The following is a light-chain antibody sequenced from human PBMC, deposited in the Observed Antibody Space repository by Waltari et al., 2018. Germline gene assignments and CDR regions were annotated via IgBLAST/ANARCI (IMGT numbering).Light chain of an antibody. CDR2: DVS. CDR3: SSYTSSSTPYV. J-gene: IGLJ1*01. Sequence: QSALTQPASVSGSPGQSLTISCPGTSSDVGGYNYGSWYQHHPGKAPKLMIYDVSNRPSGVSNRFSGSKSGNTVSLTISGLQAEDEADYYCSSYTSSSTPYVFGTGTKVTVL. CDR1: SSDVGGYNY. V-gene: IGLV2-14*03.